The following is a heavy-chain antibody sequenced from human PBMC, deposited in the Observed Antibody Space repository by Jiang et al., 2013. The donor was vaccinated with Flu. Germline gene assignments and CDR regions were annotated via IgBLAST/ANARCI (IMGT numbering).Heavy chain of an antibody. J-gene: IGHJ3*01. CDR3: AAATSVTMWALDA. CDR1: GVSISSNDYY. D-gene: IGHD6-25*01. Sequence: GPGLVKPSQTLSLTCAVSGVSISSNDYYWTWIRQPPGKGLEWMGYIYSSGSTYSNPSLKSRVTISLDTSKNQFSLKVNSVTAADTAVYYCAAATSVTMWALDAWGQGTMVTVSP. CDR2: IYSSGST. V-gene: IGHV4-30-4*01.